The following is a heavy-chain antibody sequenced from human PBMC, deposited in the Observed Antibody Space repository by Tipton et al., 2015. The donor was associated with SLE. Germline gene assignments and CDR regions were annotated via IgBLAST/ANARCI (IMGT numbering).Heavy chain of an antibody. Sequence: GLVKPSETLSLTCTVSGGSITDYSWSWVRQPPGKGLEWIGSIDYTGTSNYNPSLKSRITISGDTSKNQFSLKLRSVTAADAAVYYCARVRAKSGIVGATGAFDIWGQGTMVTVSS. J-gene: IGHJ3*02. V-gene: IGHV4-59*01. D-gene: IGHD1-26*01. CDR2: IDYTGTS. CDR3: ARVRAKSGIVGATGAFDI. CDR1: GGSITDYS.